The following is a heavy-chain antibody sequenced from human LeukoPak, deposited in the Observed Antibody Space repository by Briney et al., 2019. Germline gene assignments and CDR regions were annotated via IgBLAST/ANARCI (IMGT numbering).Heavy chain of an antibody. CDR2: ISSNSRTI. J-gene: IGHJ4*02. Sequence: PGGSLRLSCATSGFSFSTQEMTWVRQAPGKGLEWVSYISSNSRTIYYADSGKGRFTISRDNTRNSVFLQLNSLRVDDTGFYYCARGSYTGFDLYFDYWGQGTLVTVSS. CDR1: GFSFSTQE. CDR3: ARGSYTGFDLYFDY. V-gene: IGHV3-48*03. D-gene: IGHD5-12*01.